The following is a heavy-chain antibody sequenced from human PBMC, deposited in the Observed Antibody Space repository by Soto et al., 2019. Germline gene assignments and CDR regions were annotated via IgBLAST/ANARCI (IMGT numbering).Heavy chain of an antibody. Sequence: QVQLQESGPGLVKPSQTLSLTCTVSGGSISSGGYYWSWIRQHPGKGLEWIGYIYYSGSTYYNPSLKSRVTRSVDTSKNQLSRKLSSVTAADTSVYYCARTSYDSSGTAADPWGQGTLVTVSS. CDR1: GGSISSGGYY. J-gene: IGHJ5*02. D-gene: IGHD3-22*01. CDR3: ARTSYDSSGTAADP. V-gene: IGHV4-31*03. CDR2: IYYSGST.